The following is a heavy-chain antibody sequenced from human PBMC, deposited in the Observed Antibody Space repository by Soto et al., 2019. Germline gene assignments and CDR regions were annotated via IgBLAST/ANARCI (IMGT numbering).Heavy chain of an antibody. D-gene: IGHD4-17*01. CDR3: ARSSGDDFFYYGMDV. CDR2: VYARGAT. J-gene: IGHJ6*02. CDR1: GASITSHY. V-gene: IGHV4-59*10. Sequence: SETLSLTCSVSGASITSHYSNWIRQSAGEGLQWIGRVYARGATNYNPSLKSRVTISGDTSKNQFSLKLTSVTAADTAVYYCARSSGDDFFYYGMDVWGHGTTVTVSS.